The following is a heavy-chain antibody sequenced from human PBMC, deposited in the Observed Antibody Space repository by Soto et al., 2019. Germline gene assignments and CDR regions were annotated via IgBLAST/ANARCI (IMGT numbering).Heavy chain of an antibody. D-gene: IGHD3-3*01. CDR3: ARDGPLGDFWSGYFPRGYYGMDV. J-gene: IGHJ6*02. CDR2: IYYSGST. CDR1: GGSISSYY. V-gene: IGHV4-59*12. Sequence: SETLSLTCTVSGGSISSYYWSWIRQPPGKGLEWIGYIYYSGSTNYNPSLKSRVTISVDTSKNQFSLKLSSVTAADTAVYYCARDGPLGDFWSGYFPRGYYGMDVWGQGTTVTVSS.